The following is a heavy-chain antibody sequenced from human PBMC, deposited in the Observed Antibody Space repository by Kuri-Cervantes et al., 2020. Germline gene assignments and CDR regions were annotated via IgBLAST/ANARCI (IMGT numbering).Heavy chain of an antibody. CDR3: ARDQSNTGRGGMDV. J-gene: IGHJ6*02. V-gene: IGHV3-74*01. CDR1: GFTFTSYW. Sequence: GGSLRLSCEASGFTFTSYWMHWVRQAPGKGLVWVSHIKSDGSSTRYADSAKGRFTISRDNAKNTLYLQMNSLRAEDTAVYYCARDQSNTGRGGMDVWGQGTTVTVSS. CDR2: IKSDGSST. D-gene: IGHD3-10*01.